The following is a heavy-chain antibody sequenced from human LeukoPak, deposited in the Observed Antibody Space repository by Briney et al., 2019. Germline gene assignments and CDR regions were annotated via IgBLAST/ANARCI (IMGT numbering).Heavy chain of an antibody. J-gene: IGHJ6*02. D-gene: IGHD3-22*01. Sequence: GGSLRLSCAASGFTFSSYSMNWVRQAPGKGLEWVSYISSSSSTIYYADSVKGRFTISRDNAKNSLYLQMNSLRAEDTAVYYCARDSGDSSGYYSWYYYYGMDVWGQGTTVTVSS. CDR1: GFTFSSYS. CDR2: ISSSSSTI. CDR3: ARDSGDSSGYYSWYYYYGMDV. V-gene: IGHV3-48*04.